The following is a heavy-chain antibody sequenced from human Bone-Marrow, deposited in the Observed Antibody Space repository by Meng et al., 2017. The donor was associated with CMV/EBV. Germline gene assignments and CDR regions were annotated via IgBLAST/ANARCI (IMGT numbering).Heavy chain of an antibody. V-gene: IGHV5-10-1*01. CDR3: ARSSYTTTWYYLDP. D-gene: IGHD6-13*01. Sequence: SGHRSSNYGMTWVRQMTGKGLEWMGMIDPYKPYTNYSPSFEGHVTISADTSVRTAYLQWSRLRASDTATYYCARSSYTTTWYYLDPWGQGTLVTVSS. CDR2: IDPYKPYT. CDR1: GHRSSNYG. J-gene: IGHJ5*02.